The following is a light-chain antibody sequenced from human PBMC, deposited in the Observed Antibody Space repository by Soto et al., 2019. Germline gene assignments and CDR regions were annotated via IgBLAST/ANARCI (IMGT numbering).Light chain of an antibody. V-gene: IGLV2-23*01. J-gene: IGLJ3*02. Sequence: QSALTQPASVSGSPGQSITIACTGSSSDVGSYNLVSWHQQYPGKAPKLMVYEGSKRPSGVSNRFSGSKSGNTASLTISGLAAEDEADYYCCSYAGRSTLVFGGGTQLTVL. CDR3: CSYAGRSTLV. CDR1: SSDVGSYNL. CDR2: EGS.